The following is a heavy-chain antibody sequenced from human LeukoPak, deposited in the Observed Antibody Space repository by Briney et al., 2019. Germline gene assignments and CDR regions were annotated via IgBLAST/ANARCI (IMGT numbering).Heavy chain of an antibody. D-gene: IGHD3-10*01. Sequence: SETLSLTCTVSGGSISSYYWSWIRQPAGKGLEWIGRIYSSGSTNYNPSLKSRVTISVDTSKNQFSLKLSSVTAADTAVYYCARVMEYYYGSGSYYQKNGLGWFDPWGQGTLVTVSS. J-gene: IGHJ5*02. CDR1: GGSISSYY. CDR2: IYSSGST. CDR3: ARVMEYYYGSGSYYQKNGLGWFDP. V-gene: IGHV4-4*07.